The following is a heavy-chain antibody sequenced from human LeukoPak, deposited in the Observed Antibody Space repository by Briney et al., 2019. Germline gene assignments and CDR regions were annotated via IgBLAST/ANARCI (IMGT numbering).Heavy chain of an antibody. D-gene: IGHD3-22*01. J-gene: IGHJ4*02. Sequence: SVKVSCKASGYTFTSYGISWVRQAPGQELEWMGWISAYNGNTNYAQKLQGRVTMTTDTSTSTAYMELRSLRSDDTAVYYCARDNYYDSSGYYDDYWGQGTLVTVSS. V-gene: IGHV1-18*01. CDR3: ARDNYYDSSGYYDDY. CDR1: GYTFTSYG. CDR2: ISAYNGNT.